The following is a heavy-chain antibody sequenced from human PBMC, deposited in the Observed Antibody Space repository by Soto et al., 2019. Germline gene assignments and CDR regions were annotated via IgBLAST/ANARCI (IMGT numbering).Heavy chain of an antibody. Sequence: QVQLQESGPGLVKPSGTLSLTCAISGGSISSSHWYSWVRQPPGKGLEWIGEIYHSGSINYNPSLKSRVTISADMSKNQFSLTLTSVTAADTAVYYCARARAYSGGHGGGLGYWGQGTLVTVSS. CDR1: GGSISSSHW. D-gene: IGHD6-19*01. CDR2: IYHSGSI. CDR3: ARARAYSGGHGGGLGY. V-gene: IGHV4-4*02. J-gene: IGHJ4*02.